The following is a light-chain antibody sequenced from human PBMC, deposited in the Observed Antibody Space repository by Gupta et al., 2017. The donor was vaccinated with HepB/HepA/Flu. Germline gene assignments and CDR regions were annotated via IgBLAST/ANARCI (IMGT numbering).Light chain of an antibody. Sequence: QSALTQSRSVSGSPGQSVTISCTGTSSDVGGYNYVSWYQQHPAKAPKLMIYDVSKRPAGLPDGFSGSKSGTTASLTISGLKAEDEADYYCCADAGSDTFVFGTGTKVTVL. CDR1: SSDVGGYNY. CDR2: DVS. J-gene: IGLJ1*01. V-gene: IGLV2-11*01. CDR3: CADAGSDTFV.